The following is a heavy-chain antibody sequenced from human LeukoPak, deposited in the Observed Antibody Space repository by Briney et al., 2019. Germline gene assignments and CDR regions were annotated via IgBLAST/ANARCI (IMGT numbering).Heavy chain of an antibody. V-gene: IGHV4-34*01. CDR1: GGSFSRYY. Sequence: SETLSLTCAVYGGSFSRYYWSWMRQCPGKGLEWIAEIDHRGDTNYNPSVKSRVTISVDTSKNQFSLKVRSLSAADTAVYYCARGATISETGYFDFWGQGAPVTVSS. CDR2: IDHRGDT. CDR3: ARGATISETGYFDF. D-gene: IGHD5-24*01. J-gene: IGHJ4*03.